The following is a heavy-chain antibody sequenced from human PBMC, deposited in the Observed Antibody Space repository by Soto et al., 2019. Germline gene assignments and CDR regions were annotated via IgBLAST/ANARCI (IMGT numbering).Heavy chain of an antibody. J-gene: IGHJ4*02. Sequence: QVQLVESGGGLVKPGGSLRLSCAASGFSFSDYYMNWIRQAPGKGLEWVAYISSSGSYTNYADSVRGRFTISRDSAKKSLYLQMHGLRAEDTAVHYCVRARLVVEGRFDYWGQGTLVTISS. CDR3: VRARLVVEGRFDY. V-gene: IGHV3-11*06. D-gene: IGHD3-22*01. CDR2: ISSSGSYT. CDR1: GFSFSDYY.